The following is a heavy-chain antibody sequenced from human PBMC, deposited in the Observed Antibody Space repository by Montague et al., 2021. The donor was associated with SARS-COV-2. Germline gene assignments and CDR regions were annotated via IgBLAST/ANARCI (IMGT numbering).Heavy chain of an antibody. Sequence: SLRLSCAASRFTFGDYAMSWVRQAPGKGLEWVGFIRSKAYGGTTEYAASVKGRFTISRDDSKSIAYLQMNSLKTEDTAVYYCTRDLLVGATVYWGQGTLVTVSS. J-gene: IGHJ4*02. CDR2: IRSKAYGGTT. CDR3: TRDLLVGATVY. D-gene: IGHD1-26*01. V-gene: IGHV3-49*04. CDR1: RFTFGDYA.